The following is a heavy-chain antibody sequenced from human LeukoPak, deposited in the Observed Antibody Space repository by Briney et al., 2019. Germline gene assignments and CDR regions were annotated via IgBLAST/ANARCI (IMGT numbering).Heavy chain of an antibody. CDR3: ARVVVPAARLDY. CDR2: IKQDGSEK. V-gene: IGHV3-7*01. Sequence: GGSLRLSCAASGFTFSSYRMRWVRQAPGKRLEWVADIKQDGSEKYYVDSVKGRFTISRDNAKISLYLQMNSLRAEDTAVYYCARVVVPAARLDYWGQGTLVTVSS. D-gene: IGHD2-2*01. CDR1: GFTFSSYR. J-gene: IGHJ4*02.